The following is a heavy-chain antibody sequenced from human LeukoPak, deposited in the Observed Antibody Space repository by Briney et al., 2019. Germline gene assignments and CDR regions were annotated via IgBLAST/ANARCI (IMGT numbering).Heavy chain of an antibody. CDR3: ARSRGGYSGPQFGPKRYWFDP. Sequence: SETLSLTCTVSGGSISSSSYYWGWIRQPPGKGLEWIGSIYYSGSTYYNPSFKSRVTISVDTSKNQFSLKLSSVTAADTAVYYCARSRGGYSGPQFGPKRYWFDPWGQGTLVTVSS. V-gene: IGHV4-39*07. CDR1: GGSISSSSYY. CDR2: IYYSGST. D-gene: IGHD3-22*01. J-gene: IGHJ5*02.